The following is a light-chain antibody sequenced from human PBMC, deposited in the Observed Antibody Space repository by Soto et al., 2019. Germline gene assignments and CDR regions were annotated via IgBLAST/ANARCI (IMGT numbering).Light chain of an antibody. J-gene: IGKJ4*01. Sequence: EIVLTQSPGTLSLSPGERATLSCRASESVSDNYLAWYQQRSGQAPRLVIYGASSRASAVPDRFRGSGSGADFTLTIRRLEPEDFAVYYCQQYGSSPLTFGGGTKVDIK. CDR1: ESVSDNY. CDR3: QQYGSSPLT. CDR2: GAS. V-gene: IGKV3-20*01.